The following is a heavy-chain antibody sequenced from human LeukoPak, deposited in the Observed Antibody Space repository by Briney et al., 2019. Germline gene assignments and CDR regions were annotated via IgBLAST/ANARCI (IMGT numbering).Heavy chain of an antibody. CDR2: IYTTGTT. D-gene: IGHD1-26*01. V-gene: IGHV4-61*02. CDR1: GGSINSGSDY. CDR3: ARLGATARFDY. J-gene: IGHJ4*02. Sequence: SETLSLTCTVSGGSINSGSDYWTWIRQPAGKGLEWVGRIYTTGTTTYNPSLESRVTISRDTSNNRFSLKLSSVTAADTAVYYCARLGATARFDYWGQGTLVTVSS.